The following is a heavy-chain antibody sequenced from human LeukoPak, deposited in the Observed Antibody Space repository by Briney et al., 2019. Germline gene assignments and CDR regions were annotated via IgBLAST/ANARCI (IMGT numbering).Heavy chain of an antibody. J-gene: IGHJ4*02. V-gene: IGHV4-30-4*01. CDR3: ARAVDTAMAIFDY. D-gene: IGHD5-18*01. Sequence: PSQTLSLTCTVSGGSISSGDYYWSWIRQPPGKGLEWIGYIYYSGSTYYNPSLKSRVTISVDTSKNQFSLKLSSVTAADTAVYYCARAVDTAMAIFDYWGQGTLVTVSS. CDR2: IYYSGST. CDR1: GGSISSGDYY.